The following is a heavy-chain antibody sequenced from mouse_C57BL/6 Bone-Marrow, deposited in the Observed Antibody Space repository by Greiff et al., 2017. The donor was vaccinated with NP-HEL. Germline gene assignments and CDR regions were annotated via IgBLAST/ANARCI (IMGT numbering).Heavy chain of an antibody. CDR1: GYTFTSYW. V-gene: IGHV1-50*01. CDR2: IDPSGSYT. J-gene: IGHJ2*01. Sequence: VQLQQPGAELVKPGASVKLSCKASGYTFTSYWMQWVKQRPGQGLEWIGEIDPSGSYTNYNQKFKGQATLTVDTSSSTAYMQLSSLTSEDSAVYYCARDECITTVVENWGQGTTRTVSS. D-gene: IGHD1-1*01. CDR3: ARDECITTVVEN.